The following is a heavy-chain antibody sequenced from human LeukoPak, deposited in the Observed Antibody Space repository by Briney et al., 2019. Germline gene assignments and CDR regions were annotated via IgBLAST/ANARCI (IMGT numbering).Heavy chain of an antibody. CDR2: ISGSGGST. D-gene: IGHD1-26*01. V-gene: IGHV3-23*01. CDR1: GFTFSSYA. CDR3: ARDQGGSYAETFDY. Sequence: GGSLRLSCAASGFTFSSYAMSWVRQAPGKGLEWVSAISGSGGSTYYADSVKGRFTISRDNAKNSLYLQMNSLRAEDTAVYYCARDQGGSYAETFDYWGQGTLVTVSS. J-gene: IGHJ4*02.